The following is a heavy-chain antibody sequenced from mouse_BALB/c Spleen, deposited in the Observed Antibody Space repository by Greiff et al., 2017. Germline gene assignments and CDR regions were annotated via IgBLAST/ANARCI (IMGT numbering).Heavy chain of an antibody. V-gene: IGHV5-4*02. D-gene: IGHD1-1*01. CDR3: ARDYYGSSYVLAY. Sequence: EVQGVESGGGLVKPGGSLKLSCAASGFTFSDYYMYWVRQTPEKRLEWVATISDGGSYTYYPDSVKGRFTISRDNAKNNLYLQMSSLKSEDTAMYYCARDYYGSSYVLAYWGQGTLVTVSA. CDR2: ISDGGSYT. J-gene: IGHJ3*01. CDR1: GFTFSDYY.